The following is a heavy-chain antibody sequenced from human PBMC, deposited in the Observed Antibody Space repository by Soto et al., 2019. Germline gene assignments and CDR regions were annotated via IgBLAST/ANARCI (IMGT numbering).Heavy chain of an antibody. D-gene: IGHD2-21*02. CDR3: ARDGCGGDCPYYYYYYGMDV. CDR1: GGTFSSYS. Sequence: GGSLRLSSAASGGTFSSYSMNWVRQAPGKGLEWVSYISSSSSTIYYADSVKGRFTISRDNAKNSLYLQMNSLRAEDTAVYYCARDGCGGDCPYYYYYYGMDVWGQGTTVTVSS. CDR2: ISSSSSTI. V-gene: IGHV3-48*01. J-gene: IGHJ6*02.